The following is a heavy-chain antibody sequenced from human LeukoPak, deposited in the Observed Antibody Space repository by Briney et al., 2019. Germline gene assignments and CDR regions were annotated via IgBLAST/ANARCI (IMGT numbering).Heavy chain of an antibody. Sequence: GGSLRLSCAASGFTFSSYSMNWVRQAPGKGLEWVSSISSSSSYIYYADSVKGRFTISRDNAKNSLYLQMNSLRAEDTAVYYCARTSPHSSGRYGQDDAFDIWGQGTMVTVSS. V-gene: IGHV3-21*04. D-gene: IGHD6-19*01. CDR1: GFTFSSYS. CDR2: ISSSSSYI. CDR3: ARTSPHSSGRYGQDDAFDI. J-gene: IGHJ3*02.